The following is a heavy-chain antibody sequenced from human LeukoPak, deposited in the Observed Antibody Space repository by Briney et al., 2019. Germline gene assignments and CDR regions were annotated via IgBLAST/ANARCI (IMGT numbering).Heavy chain of an antibody. Sequence: SVKVSCKASGGTFSSYSVSWVRQAPGQGLEWMGRIIPMFDIVNYAEGIQGRVTITADKSTDTAYMELSSLRSEDTAVYYCARGPSPGVRVGNWFDPWGQGTLVTVSS. CDR2: IIPMFDIV. D-gene: IGHD3-10*01. CDR3: ARGPSPGVRVGNWFDP. V-gene: IGHV1-69*04. J-gene: IGHJ5*02. CDR1: GGTFSSYS.